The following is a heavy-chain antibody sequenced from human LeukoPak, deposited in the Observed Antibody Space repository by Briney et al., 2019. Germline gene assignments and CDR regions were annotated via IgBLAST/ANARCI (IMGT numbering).Heavy chain of an antibody. D-gene: IGHD6-13*01. J-gene: IGHJ3*02. CDR3: ARDGAAGRGDAFDI. CDR1: GFTFSSYG. V-gene: IGHV3-30*03. Sequence: PGGSLRLSCAASGFTFSSYGMHWVRQAPGKGLEWVAVISYDGSNKYYADSVKGRLTISRDNSKNTLYLQMNSLRAEDTAVYYCARDGAAGRGDAFDIWGPGTMVTVSS. CDR2: ISYDGSNK.